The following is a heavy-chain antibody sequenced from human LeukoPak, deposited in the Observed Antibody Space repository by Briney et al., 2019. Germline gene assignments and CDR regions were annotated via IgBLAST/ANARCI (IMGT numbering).Heavy chain of an antibody. J-gene: IGHJ3*02. V-gene: IGHV4-34*01. CDR3: ARARSSSWYDAFDI. CDR2: INHSGST. D-gene: IGHD6-13*01. CDR1: GGSFSGYY. Sequence: PSETLSLTCAAYGGSFSGYYWSWIRQPPGKGLEWIGEINHSGSTNYNPSLKSRVTISVDTSKNQFSLKLSSVTAADTAVYYCARARSSSWYDAFDIWGQGTMVTVSS.